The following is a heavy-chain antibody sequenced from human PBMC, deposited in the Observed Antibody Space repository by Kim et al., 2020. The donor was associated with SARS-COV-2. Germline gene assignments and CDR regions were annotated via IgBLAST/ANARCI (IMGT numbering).Heavy chain of an antibody. V-gene: IGHV4-34*01. CDR1: GGSFSGYY. D-gene: IGHD5-12*01. Sequence: SETLSLTCAVYGGSFSGYYWSWIRQPPGKGLEWIGEINHSGSTNYNPSLKSRVTISVDTSKNQFSLKLSSVTAADTAVYYCARVYGYNYFYYYYGMDVWGQGTTVTVSS. J-gene: IGHJ6*02. CDR2: INHSGST. CDR3: ARVYGYNYFYYYYGMDV.